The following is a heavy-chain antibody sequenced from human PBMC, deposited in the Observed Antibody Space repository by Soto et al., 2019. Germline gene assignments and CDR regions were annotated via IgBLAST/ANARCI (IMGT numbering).Heavy chain of an antibody. V-gene: IGHV3-33*01. CDR3: ARDLDDSSGYYQPPGDY. D-gene: IGHD3-22*01. CDR1: GFTFSSYG. J-gene: IGHJ4*02. Sequence: VQLVESGGGVVQPGRSLRLSCAASGFTFSSYGMHWVRQAPGKGLEWVAVIWYDGSNKYYADSVKGRFTISRDNSKNTLYLQMNSLRAEDTAVYYCARDLDDSSGYYQPPGDYWGQGTLVTVSS. CDR2: IWYDGSNK.